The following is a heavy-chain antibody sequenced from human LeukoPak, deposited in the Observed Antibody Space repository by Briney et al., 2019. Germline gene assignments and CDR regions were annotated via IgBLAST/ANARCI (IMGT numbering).Heavy chain of an antibody. J-gene: IGHJ4*02. D-gene: IGHD4-23*01. CDR2: ISAYNGNT. V-gene: IGHV1-18*01. CDR3: ARADGGKAGNAWDY. CDR1: GYXFTSYG. Sequence: ASVKVSCMASGYXFTSYGMSWVRQAPGQGLEWLGWISAYNGNTNYAQKLRGRVTMTTDTSTSTAYMELRSLRSEDTAVYYCARADGGKAGNAWDYWGQGTLVTVSS.